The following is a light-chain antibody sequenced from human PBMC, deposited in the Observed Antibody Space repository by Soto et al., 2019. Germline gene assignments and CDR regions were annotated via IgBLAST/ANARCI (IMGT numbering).Light chain of an antibody. Sequence: QSVLTQPPSASETPGQRVIISCSGSSSNVGSNHVYWYQQLPGMAPKVLIYGNNERPLGVPDRFSGSKSGTSASLAISGLRSEDEADYYCATWDDGLTGVVFGGGTQLTVL. CDR3: ATWDDGLTGVV. J-gene: IGLJ2*01. CDR2: GNN. V-gene: IGLV1-47*01. CDR1: SSNVGSNH.